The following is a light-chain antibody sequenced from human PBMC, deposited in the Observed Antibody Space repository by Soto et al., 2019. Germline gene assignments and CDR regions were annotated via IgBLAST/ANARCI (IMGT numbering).Light chain of an antibody. J-gene: IGLJ1*01. Sequence: QSVLTQPASVSGSPGQSITISCTGTSSDVGGYNYVSWYQQHPGKAPKLMIYDVIKRPSGVPDRFSASKSGNTASLTIYGLQAEDEADYYCCSYAGSYTHVFGTGTKVTVL. CDR2: DVI. CDR3: CSYAGSYTHV. CDR1: SSDVGGYNY. V-gene: IGLV2-11*01.